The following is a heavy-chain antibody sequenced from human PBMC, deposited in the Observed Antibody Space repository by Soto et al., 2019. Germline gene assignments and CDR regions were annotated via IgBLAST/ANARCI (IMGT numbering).Heavy chain of an antibody. CDR1: GFTVSSNY. D-gene: IGHD1-20*01. CDR3: SREYNGWAYFDY. CDR2: IYSGGST. V-gene: IGHV3-53*01. Sequence: EVQLVESGGGLIQPGGSLRLSCAASGFTVSSNYMNWVRQAPGKGLEWVSVIYSGGSTYYADSVKGRFTISRDNSKNTLYLQMNSLRAEDTAVYYWSREYNGWAYFDYWGQGTLVTVSS. J-gene: IGHJ4*02.